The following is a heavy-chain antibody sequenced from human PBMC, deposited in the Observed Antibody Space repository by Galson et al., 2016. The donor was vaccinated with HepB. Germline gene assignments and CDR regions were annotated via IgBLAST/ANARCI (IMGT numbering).Heavy chain of an antibody. CDR1: GGSISSYY. D-gene: IGHD7-27*01. CDR2: IYYSGST. V-gene: IGHV4-59*01. J-gene: IGHJ4*02. CDR3: ARVGKDRNSLGRPIDY. Sequence: SETLSLTCTVSGGSISSYYWNWIRQPPGKGLEWIGYIYYSGSTNYNPSLKSRVTISVDTSKNQFSLKLSSVTAADTAVYYCARVGKDRNSLGRPIDYWGQGILVTVSS.